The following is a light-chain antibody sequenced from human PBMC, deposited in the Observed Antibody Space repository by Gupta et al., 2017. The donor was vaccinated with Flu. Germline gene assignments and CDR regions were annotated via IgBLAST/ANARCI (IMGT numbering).Light chain of an antibody. Sequence: PSTLSGSPGERATLSCRASQSVSSNLAWYQQKPGQAPRLLIYGASTRATGIPARFSGSGSGTEFTLTNSSLQSEDFAVYYCQQYNNWPQTFGQGTKLEIK. J-gene: IGKJ2*01. V-gene: IGKV3-15*01. CDR3: QQYNNWPQT. CDR1: QSVSSN. CDR2: GAS.